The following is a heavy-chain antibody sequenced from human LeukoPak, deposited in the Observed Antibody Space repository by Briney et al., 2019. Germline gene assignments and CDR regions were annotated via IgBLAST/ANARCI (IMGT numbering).Heavy chain of an antibody. Sequence: ASETLSLTCTVSGGSNSSSSYYWGWIRQPPGKGLEWIGSIYYSGSTYYNPSLKSRVTISVDTSKNQFSLKLSSVTAADTAVYYCARCEGDGYNPLDYWGQGTLVTVSS. CDR2: IYYSGST. J-gene: IGHJ4*02. D-gene: IGHD5-24*01. CDR1: GGSNSSSSYY. V-gene: IGHV4-39*07. CDR3: ARCEGDGYNPLDY.